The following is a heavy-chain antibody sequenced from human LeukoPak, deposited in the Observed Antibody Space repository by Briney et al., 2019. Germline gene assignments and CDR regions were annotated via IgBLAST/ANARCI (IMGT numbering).Heavy chain of an antibody. V-gene: IGHV4-31*03. J-gene: IGHJ4*02. CDR2: IYYSGST. Sequence: SQTLSLTCTVSGGSISSGGYYWSWIRQHPGKGLEWIGYIYYSGSTYYNPSLKSRVTISVDTSKNQFSPKLSSVTAAGTAVYYCARSSGVFLFDYWGQGTLVTVSS. CDR1: GGSISSGGYY. D-gene: IGHD6-25*01. CDR3: ARSSGVFLFDY.